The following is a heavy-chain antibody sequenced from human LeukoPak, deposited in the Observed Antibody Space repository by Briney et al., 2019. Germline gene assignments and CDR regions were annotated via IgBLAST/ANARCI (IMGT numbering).Heavy chain of an antibody. D-gene: IGHD6-13*01. J-gene: IGHJ4*02. CDR1: GGTFSSYA. CDR3: ARAGYWAATGYATS. Sequence: SVKVSCKASGGTFSSYAISWVRQAPGQGLEWMERIIPIFGTANYAQKFQGRVTITTDESTSTVYMELSSLRSEDTAVYYCARAGYWAATGYATSWGQGTLVTVSS. CDR2: IIPIFGTA. V-gene: IGHV1-69*05.